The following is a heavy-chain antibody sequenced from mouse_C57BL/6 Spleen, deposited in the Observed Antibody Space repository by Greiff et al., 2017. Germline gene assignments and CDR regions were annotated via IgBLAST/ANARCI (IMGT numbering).Heavy chain of an antibody. Sequence: EVQLQESEGGLVQPGSSIKLSCTASGFTFSDYYMAWVRQVPEKGLEWVANINYDGSSTYYLDSLKSRFIISRDNAKNILYLQMSSLKSEDTATYYCARDRVGFDYWGQGTTLTVSS. CDR2: INYDGSST. D-gene: IGHD1-3*01. V-gene: IGHV5-16*01. CDR3: ARDRVGFDY. J-gene: IGHJ2*01. CDR1: GFTFSDYY.